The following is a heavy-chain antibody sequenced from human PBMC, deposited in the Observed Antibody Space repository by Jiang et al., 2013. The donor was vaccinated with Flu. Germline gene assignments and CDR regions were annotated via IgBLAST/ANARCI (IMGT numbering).Heavy chain of an antibody. Sequence: SGPGLVKPSETLSLTCTVSGDSITNYYWTWIRQSPGKGLELLGYIYYNGITDYNPSLKSRVTISIDTSKTHFSLKLTSVTAADSAFYYCARGEGSWYFDLWGRGTLVTVSS. D-gene: IGHD3-10*01. V-gene: IGHV4-59*01. J-gene: IGHJ2*01. CDR2: IYYNGIT. CDR1: GDSITNYY. CDR3: ARGEGSWYFDL.